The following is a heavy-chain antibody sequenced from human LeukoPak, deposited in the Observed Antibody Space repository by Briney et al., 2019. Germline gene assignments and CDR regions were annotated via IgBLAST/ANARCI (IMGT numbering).Heavy chain of an antibody. J-gene: IGHJ4*02. CDR2: IYYSGST. D-gene: IGHD2-2*01. CDR1: GGSISSSSYY. V-gene: IGHV4-39*01. CDR3: ARPRAYHDYFDY. Sequence: SSETLSLTCTVSGGSISSSSYYWGWIRQPPGKGLEWIGSIYYSGSTYYNPSLKSRVTISVDTSKNQFSLKLSSVTAADTAVYYCARPRAYHDYFDYWGQGTLVTVST.